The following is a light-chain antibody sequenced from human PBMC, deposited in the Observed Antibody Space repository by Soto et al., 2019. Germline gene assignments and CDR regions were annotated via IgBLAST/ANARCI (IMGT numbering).Light chain of an antibody. Sequence: DIQMTQSPSSLSASVGDRVTITCRASRHISTFLNWYQQKPERAPKLLIYTASTLQTGVPSRFSGSGSGTDFTLIISSLQPEDFATYYCQQSFSVLRTFGQGTKVEI. V-gene: IGKV1-39*01. CDR1: RHISTF. CDR3: QQSFSVLRT. J-gene: IGKJ1*01. CDR2: TAS.